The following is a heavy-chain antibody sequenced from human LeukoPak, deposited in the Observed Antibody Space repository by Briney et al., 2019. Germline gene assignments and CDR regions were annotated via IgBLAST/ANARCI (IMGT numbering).Heavy chain of an antibody. CDR2: ISSSSSTI. Sequence: GGSLRLSCAASGFTFSSYSMNWVRQAPGKGLEWVSYISSSSSTIYYADSVKGRFTISRDNAKNSLYLQMNSLRAEDTAVYYCASNPGLSSYGYTDYWGQGTLVTVSS. CDR3: ASNPGLSSYGYTDY. CDR1: GFTFSSYS. V-gene: IGHV3-48*01. J-gene: IGHJ4*02. D-gene: IGHD5-18*01.